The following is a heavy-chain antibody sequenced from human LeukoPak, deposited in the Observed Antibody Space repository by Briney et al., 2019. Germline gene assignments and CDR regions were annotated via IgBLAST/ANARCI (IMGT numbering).Heavy chain of an antibody. CDR1: GGSISSYY. CDR3: ARAGYSSGWYFSYYFDY. J-gene: IGHJ4*02. D-gene: IGHD6-19*01. Sequence: SETLSLTCTVSGGSISSYYWGWIRQPPGKGLEWIGYIYYSGSTNYNPSLKSRVTISVDTSKNQFSLKLSSVTAADTAVYYCARAGYSSGWYFSYYFDYWGQGTLVTVSS. V-gene: IGHV4-59*01. CDR2: IYYSGST.